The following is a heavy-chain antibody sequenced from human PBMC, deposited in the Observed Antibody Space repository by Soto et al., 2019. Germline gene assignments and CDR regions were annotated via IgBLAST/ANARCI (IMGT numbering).Heavy chain of an antibody. CDR2: ISAYNGNT. D-gene: IGHD3-9*01. V-gene: IGHV1-18*01. J-gene: IGHJ3*02. CDR3: ARGLPSYYDILTGSSPHDAFDI. Sequence: QVQLVQSGAEVKKPGASVKVSCKASGYTFTSYGISWVRQAPGQGLEWMGWISAYNGNTNYAQKLQGRVTMTTDTSASTADMELRSLRSDETAVYYCARGLPSYYDILTGSSPHDAFDIWGQGTMVTVSS. CDR1: GYTFTSYG.